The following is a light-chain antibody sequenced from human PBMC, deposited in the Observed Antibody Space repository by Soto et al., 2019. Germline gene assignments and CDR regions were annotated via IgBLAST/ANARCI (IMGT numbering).Light chain of an antibody. Sequence: DIQMTQSPSSLSASVGDRVTITCRASQSVSTYLNWYQEKPGKAPKFLIYDASNLQSGVPSRFSGSGSGTDFTLTISSLQPEDFATYYGQQSYTTPRTFGPGTKVDIK. J-gene: IGKJ3*01. V-gene: IGKV1-39*01. CDR1: QSVSTY. CDR2: DAS. CDR3: QQSYTTPRT.